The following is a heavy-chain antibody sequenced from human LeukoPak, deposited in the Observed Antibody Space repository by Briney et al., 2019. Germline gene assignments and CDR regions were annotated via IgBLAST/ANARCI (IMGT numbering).Heavy chain of an antibody. CDR2: ISYDGSNK. CDR3: AKDRGDLLTYFQH. Sequence: GGSLRLSCAASGFTFSSYAMHWVRQAPGKGLEWVAVISYDGSNKYYADSVKGRFTISRDNSKNTLYLQMNSLRAEDTAVYYCAKDRGDLLTYFQHWGQGTLVTVSS. V-gene: IGHV3-30*04. CDR1: GFTFSSYA. D-gene: IGHD1-26*01. J-gene: IGHJ1*01.